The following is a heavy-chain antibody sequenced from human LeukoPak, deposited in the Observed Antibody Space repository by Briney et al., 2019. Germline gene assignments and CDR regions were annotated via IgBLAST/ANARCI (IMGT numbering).Heavy chain of an antibody. CDR3: GKTTVGYSSGQKPAWPVDY. CDR1: GFTFGSHA. D-gene: IGHD5-18*01. Sequence: PGGSLRLSCAASGFTFGSHAMYWVRQAPGKGLEWVAGIFGSGGSPHYADSVKGRFIISRDNPRNTVYLQINSLRDEDTAVYYCGKTTVGYSSGQKPAWPVDYWGQGTRVTVSS. V-gene: IGHV3-23*01. J-gene: IGHJ4*02. CDR2: IFGSGGSP.